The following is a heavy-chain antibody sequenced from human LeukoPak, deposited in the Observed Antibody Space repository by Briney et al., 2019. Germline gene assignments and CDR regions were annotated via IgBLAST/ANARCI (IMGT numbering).Heavy chain of an antibody. CDR3: ARHRQGSGSGTYLFDY. D-gene: IGHD3-10*01. V-gene: IGHV4-39*01. CDR1: GGSFSINNYY. J-gene: IGHJ4*02. CDR2: IYYDGST. Sequence: SETLSLTCTVSGGSFSINNYYWTWIRQPPGKGLEWIGSIYYDGSTYYNPSLKSRVTISVDTSKNQFSLKLSSVTAADTAVYYCARHRQGSGSGTYLFDYWGQGTQVTVSS.